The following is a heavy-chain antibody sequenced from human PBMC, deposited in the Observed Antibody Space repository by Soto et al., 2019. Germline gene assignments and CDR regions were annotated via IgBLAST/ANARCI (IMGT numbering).Heavy chain of an antibody. V-gene: IGHV3-30*19. CDR2: INVDGTNI. D-gene: IGHD3-22*01. CDR1: GVTLTSSV. CDR3: AREENSSGHAWTFKY. J-gene: IGHJ1*01. Sequence: QVQLVESGGAVVQPGRSLRLSCAVSGVTLTSSVMHWVRQAPGKGPEWVGLINVDGTNIVYADSVKGRFTIARDTSLNTLYLQMNSLTNEDTAIYACAREENSSGHAWTFKYWGQGTLVIVSS.